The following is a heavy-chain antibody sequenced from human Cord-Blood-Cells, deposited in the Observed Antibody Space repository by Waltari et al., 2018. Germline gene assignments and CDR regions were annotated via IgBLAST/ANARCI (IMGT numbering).Heavy chain of an antibody. D-gene: IGHD5-18*01. Sequence: QVQLVQSGAEVKKPGSSVKVSCKASGGTFSSYAISWVRQAPGQGLEWMGGIIPILGTANYAQKFQGRVTMTADESTSTAYMELSSLRSEDTAVYYCARWTTAMVTYFDYWGQGTLVTVSS. V-gene: IGHV1-69*01. CDR1: GGTFSSYA. CDR2: IIPILGTA. CDR3: ARWTTAMVTYFDY. J-gene: IGHJ4*02.